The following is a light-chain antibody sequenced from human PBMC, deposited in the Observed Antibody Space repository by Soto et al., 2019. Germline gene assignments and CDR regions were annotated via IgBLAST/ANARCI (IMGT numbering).Light chain of an antibody. CDR3: MQALQTPWT. Sequence: DIVMTQSPLSLPVTPGEPASISCRSSQSLRHSNGFNYLDWYLQKPGQSPQLLIYLGSNRASGVPDRFSSSGSGTDFTLRISRVEAEDVGIYYCMQALQTPWTFGQGTKVDIK. CDR1: QSLRHSNGFNY. V-gene: IGKV2-28*01. CDR2: LGS. J-gene: IGKJ1*01.